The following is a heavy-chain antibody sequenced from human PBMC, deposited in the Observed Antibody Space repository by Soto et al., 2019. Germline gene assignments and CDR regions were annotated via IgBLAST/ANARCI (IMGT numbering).Heavy chain of an antibody. V-gene: IGHV4-34*01. CDR3: ARGGAPHYGSGSYPRRHYYYYGMDV. CDR1: GGSFSGYY. D-gene: IGHD3-10*01. J-gene: IGHJ6*02. Sequence: SETLSLTCAVYGGSFSGYYWSWIRQPPGKGLEWIGEINHSGSTNYNPSLKSRVTISVDTSKNQFSLKLSSVTAAGTAVYYCARGGAPHYGSGSYPRRHYYYYGMDVWGQGTTVTVSS. CDR2: INHSGST.